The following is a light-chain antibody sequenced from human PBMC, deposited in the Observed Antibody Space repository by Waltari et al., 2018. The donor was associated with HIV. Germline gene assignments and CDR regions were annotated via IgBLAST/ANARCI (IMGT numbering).Light chain of an antibody. Sequence: QSVLTQPPSVSAAPGQMVTIPCSGSSSNIGNNYVSWYQQLPGTAPKLLICDHHKRPSGIADRFSGSKSGTSATLGITGLQTGDEADYYCGAWDSSLSAVVVGGGTKLIVL. CDR1: SSNIGNNY. CDR3: GAWDSSLSAVV. J-gene: IGLJ2*01. V-gene: IGLV1-51*01. CDR2: DHH.